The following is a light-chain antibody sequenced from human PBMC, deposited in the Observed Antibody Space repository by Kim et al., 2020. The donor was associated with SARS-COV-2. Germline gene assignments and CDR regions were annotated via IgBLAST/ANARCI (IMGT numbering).Light chain of an antibody. Sequence: SYELTQDPAVSVALGQTVRITCQGDSLRSYYATWYQQKPGQAPILVIYGKNNRPSGIPDRFSGSSSGNTASLTITGTQAGDEAHYYCNSRDSNDNVVFGG. V-gene: IGLV3-19*01. CDR3: NSRDSNDNVV. CDR2: GKN. J-gene: IGLJ2*01. CDR1: SLRSYY.